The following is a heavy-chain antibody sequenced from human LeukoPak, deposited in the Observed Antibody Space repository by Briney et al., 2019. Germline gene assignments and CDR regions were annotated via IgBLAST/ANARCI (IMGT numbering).Heavy chain of an antibody. D-gene: IGHD1-26*01. V-gene: IGHV4-61*02. CDR3: ARANGSHRDAFDI. Sequence: SETLSLTCTVSGGSISSGSYYWSWIQQPAGKGLEWIGRIYTSGSTNYNPSLKSRVTISVDTSKSQFSLKLSSVTAADTAVYYCARANGSHRDAFDIWGQGTMVTVSS. J-gene: IGHJ3*02. CDR2: IYTSGST. CDR1: GGSISSGSYY.